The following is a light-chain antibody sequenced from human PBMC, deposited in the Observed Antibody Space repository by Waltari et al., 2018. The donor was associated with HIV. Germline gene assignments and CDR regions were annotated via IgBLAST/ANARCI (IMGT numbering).Light chain of an antibody. V-gene: IGLV1-47*01. J-gene: IGLJ3*02. CDR2: GNN. CDR1: SSNIGSNY. CDR3: AAWDDSLSGSWV. Sequence: QSVLTQPPSASGTPGQRVTISCSGSSSNIGSNYVYWYQQLPGTAPKILIYGNNQRPSGVPDRFSGSMSGTSASLAISGLRSEDEADYYCAAWDDSLSGSWVFGGGTKLTVL.